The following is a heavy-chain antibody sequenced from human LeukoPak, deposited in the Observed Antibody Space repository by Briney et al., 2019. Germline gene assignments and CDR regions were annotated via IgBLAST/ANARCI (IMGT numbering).Heavy chain of an antibody. J-gene: IGHJ4*02. CDR2: IYYSGST. CDR3: AREDEGLLDY. V-gene: IGHV4-59*01. Sequence: SETLSPTSTVSGGSISSYYWSWIRQPPEKGLEWIGYIYYSGSTNYNPSLKSRVTISVDTSKNQFSLKLSSVTAADTAVYYCAREDEGLLDYWGQGILVTVSS. CDR1: GGSISSYY.